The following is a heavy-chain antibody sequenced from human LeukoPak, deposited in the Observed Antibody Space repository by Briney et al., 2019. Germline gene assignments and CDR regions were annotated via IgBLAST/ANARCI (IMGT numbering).Heavy chain of an antibody. J-gene: IGHJ5*02. V-gene: IGHV1-8*03. Sequence: GASVKVSCKASGYTFTSYDINWVRQATGQGLEWMGWMSPNSGNTGYAQKFQGRVTITRNTSISTAYMELSSLRSEDTAVYYCARDFWSGYYPAWGQGXLVTVSS. D-gene: IGHD3-3*01. CDR1: GYTFTSYD. CDR3: ARDFWSGYYPA. CDR2: MSPNSGNT.